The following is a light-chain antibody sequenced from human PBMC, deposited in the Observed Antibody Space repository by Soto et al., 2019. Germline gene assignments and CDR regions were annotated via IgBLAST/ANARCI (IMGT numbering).Light chain of an antibody. J-gene: IGKJ5*01. Sequence: DIVMTQSPDSLAVSLGERATIHCKSSQSVLYSAKNKNFLTWYQQKPGQPPKLLIYWASTRESGVPDRFTGSRSGTDFTLTINSLQAEDVAVYYCQQHYITPITFGQGTRLEIK. CDR2: WAS. CDR1: QSVLYSAKNKNF. V-gene: IGKV4-1*01. CDR3: QQHYITPIT.